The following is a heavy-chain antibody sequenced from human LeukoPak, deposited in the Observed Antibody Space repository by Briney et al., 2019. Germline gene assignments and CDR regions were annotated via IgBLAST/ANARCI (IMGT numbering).Heavy chain of an antibody. D-gene: IGHD3-3*01. CDR2: ISAYNGNT. V-gene: IGHV1-18*01. CDR1: GYTFTSYG. Sequence: ASVEVSCKASGYTFTSYGISWVRQAPGQGLEWMGWISAYNGNTNYAQKLQGRVTMTTDTSTSTAYMELRSLRSDDTAVYYCARGGPTYYDFWSGYDACDYWGQGTLVTVSP. J-gene: IGHJ4*02. CDR3: ARGGPTYYDFWSGYDACDY.